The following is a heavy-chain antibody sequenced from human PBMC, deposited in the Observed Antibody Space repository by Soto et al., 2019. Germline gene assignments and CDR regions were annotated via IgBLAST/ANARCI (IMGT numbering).Heavy chain of an antibody. CDR1: GYSFTSYW. Sequence: LGESLKISCKGSGYSFTSYWIGWVRQMPGKGLEWMGIIYPGDSDTRYSPSFQGQVTISADKSISTAYLQWSSLKASDTAMYYCARLGYCISTSCPNWFDPWGQGTLVTVSS. CDR2: IYPGDSDT. V-gene: IGHV5-51*01. CDR3: ARLGYCISTSCPNWFDP. D-gene: IGHD2-2*01. J-gene: IGHJ5*02.